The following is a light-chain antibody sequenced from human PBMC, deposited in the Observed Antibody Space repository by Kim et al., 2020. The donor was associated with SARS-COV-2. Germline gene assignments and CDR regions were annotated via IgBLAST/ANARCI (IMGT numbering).Light chain of an antibody. CDR3: QQYHSSPMT. J-gene: IGKJ1*01. Sequence: EVVLTQSPGTLSLSPGERATLSCRASQSVSSANLAWYQQRSGQAPRLLIYGASTRATGIPDRFSGSGSGTDFTLTISRLEPEDFAVYYCQQYHSSPMTFGQGTKVDIK. CDR2: GAS. CDR1: QSVSSAN. V-gene: IGKV3-20*01.